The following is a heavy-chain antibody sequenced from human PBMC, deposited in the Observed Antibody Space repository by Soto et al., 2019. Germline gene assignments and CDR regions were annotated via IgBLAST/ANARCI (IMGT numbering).Heavy chain of an antibody. CDR1: GFTFSSYG. J-gene: IGHJ6*03. V-gene: IGHV3-30*03. CDR3: ARDSGEQLVRRGFYYYYMDV. Sequence: GGSLRLSCAASGFTFSSYGMHWVRQAPGKGLEWVAVISYDGSNKYYADSVKGRFTISRDNSKNTLYLQMNSLRDEDTAVYYCARDSGEQLVRRGFYYYYMDVWAKGNTVTVSS. CDR2: ISYDGSNK. D-gene: IGHD6-6*01.